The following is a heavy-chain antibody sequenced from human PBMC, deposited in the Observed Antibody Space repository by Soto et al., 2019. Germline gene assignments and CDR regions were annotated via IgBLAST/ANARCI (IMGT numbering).Heavy chain of an antibody. CDR3: TRGPRPTSVGTGAY. Sequence: EVQLVESGGRLVQPGGSLRLSCAASGFTFSTYWMHWVRQAPGKGLVWVSRINYDGSSTDYADSVKGRFTISRDNAKNTLYLQMNTLTAEDTAVYYCTRGPRPTSVGTGAYWGQGTLVTVSS. CDR1: GFTFSTYW. J-gene: IGHJ4*02. V-gene: IGHV3-74*01. D-gene: IGHD3-10*01. CDR2: INYDGSST.